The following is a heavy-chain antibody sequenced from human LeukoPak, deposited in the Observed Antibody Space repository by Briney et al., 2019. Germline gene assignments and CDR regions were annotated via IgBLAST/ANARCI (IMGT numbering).Heavy chain of an antibody. V-gene: IGHV1-2*02. Sequence: ASVKVSCKASGYTFTGYYMHWVRQAPGQGLEWMGWINPNSGGTNYAQKFQGRVTITRDTSISTAYMELSRLRSDDTAVYYCARGRNWNDNSHYYYYMDVWGKGTTVTASS. D-gene: IGHD1-1*01. CDR3: ARGRNWNDNSHYYYYMDV. CDR1: GYTFTGYY. CDR2: INPNSGGT. J-gene: IGHJ6*03.